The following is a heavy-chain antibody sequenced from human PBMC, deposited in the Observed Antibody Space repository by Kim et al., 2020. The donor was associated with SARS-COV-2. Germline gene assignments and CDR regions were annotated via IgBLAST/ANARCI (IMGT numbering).Heavy chain of an antibody. CDR3: ARGRTKDKTVVAAYLNFDY. D-gene: IGHD2-15*01. J-gene: IGHJ4*02. V-gene: IGHV4-34*01. CDR1: GGSFSGYY. Sequence: SETLSLTCAVYGGSFSGYYWSWIRQPPGKGLEWIGEINHSGSTNYNPSLKSRVTISVDTSKNQFSLKLSSVTAADTAVYYCARGRTKDKTVVAAYLNFDYWGQGTLVTVSS. CDR2: INHSGST.